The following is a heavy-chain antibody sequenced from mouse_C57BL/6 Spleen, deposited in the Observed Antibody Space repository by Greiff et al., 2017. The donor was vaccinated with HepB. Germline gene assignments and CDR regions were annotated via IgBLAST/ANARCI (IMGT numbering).Heavy chain of an antibody. V-gene: IGHV1-26*01. CDR2: INPNNGGT. D-gene: IGHD3-3*01. CDR1: GYTFTDYY. J-gene: IGHJ4*01. CDR3: ARGDVGGAMDY. Sequence: EVQLQQSGPELVKPGASVKISCKASGYTFTDYYMNWVKQSHGKSLEWIGDINPNNGGTSYNQKFKGKATLTVDKSSSTAYMELRSLTSEDSAVYYCARGDVGGAMDYWGQGTSVTVSS.